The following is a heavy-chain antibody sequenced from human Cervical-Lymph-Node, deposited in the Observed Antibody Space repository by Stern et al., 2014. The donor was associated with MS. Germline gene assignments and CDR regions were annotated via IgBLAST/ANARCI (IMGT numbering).Heavy chain of an antibody. CDR2: ITPLLDAT. Sequence: QVQLVQYGAEVKKPGSSVKVSCKTSGGTFNTFAIGWVRQAPGQGLEWMGGITPLLDATNYAQKFQGRLTITADESTRTVYMELSSLRFDDTAMYYCARGDSEAPIYYFDYWGQGTLVTVSS. D-gene: IGHD2-21*01. V-gene: IGHV1-69*01. J-gene: IGHJ4*02. CDR3: ARGDSEAPIYYFDY. CDR1: GGTFNTFA.